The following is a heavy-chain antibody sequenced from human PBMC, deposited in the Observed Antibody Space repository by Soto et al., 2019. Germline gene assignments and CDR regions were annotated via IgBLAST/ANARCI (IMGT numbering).Heavy chain of an antibody. Sequence: PGESLKISCKGSGYSFTSYWISWVRQMPGKGLEWMRRIDPSDSYTNYSPSFQGHVTISADKSISTAYLQWSSLKASDTAMYYCARRGSGSPPYYYGMDVWGQGTTVTVSS. J-gene: IGHJ6*02. CDR3: ARRGSGSPPYYYGMDV. CDR1: GYSFTSYW. D-gene: IGHD3-10*01. V-gene: IGHV5-10-1*01. CDR2: IDPSDSYT.